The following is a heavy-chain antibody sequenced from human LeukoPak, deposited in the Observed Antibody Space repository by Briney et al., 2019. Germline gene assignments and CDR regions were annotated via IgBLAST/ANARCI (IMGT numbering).Heavy chain of an antibody. Sequence: SETLSLTCAVYGGSFSGYYWSWIRQPPGKGLEWIGEINHSGSTNYNPSLKSRVTISVDTSKNQFSLKLSSVTAADTAVYYCARLGRMRYYYGSGIDYWGQGTLVTVSS. CDR3: ARLGRMRYYYGSGIDY. CDR1: GGSFSGYY. D-gene: IGHD3-10*01. J-gene: IGHJ4*02. CDR2: INHSGST. V-gene: IGHV4-34*01.